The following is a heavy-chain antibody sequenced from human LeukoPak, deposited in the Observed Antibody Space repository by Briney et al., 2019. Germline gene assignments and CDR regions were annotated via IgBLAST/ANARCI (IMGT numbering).Heavy chain of an antibody. CDR1: GYTFTGYY. D-gene: IGHD2-15*01. Sequence: ASVKVSCKASGYTFTGYYMHWVRQAPGQGPEWMGWINPNSGGTDYAQKFQGRVTMTRDTSINTAYMEVISLGPDDTAVYYCARGRYCSDGNCYHNWFDPWGQGTLVIVSS. V-gene: IGHV1-2*02. CDR2: INPNSGGT. CDR3: ARGRYCSDGNCYHNWFDP. J-gene: IGHJ5*02.